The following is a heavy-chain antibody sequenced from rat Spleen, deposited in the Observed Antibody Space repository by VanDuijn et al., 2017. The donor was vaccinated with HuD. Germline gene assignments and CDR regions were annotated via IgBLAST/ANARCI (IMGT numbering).Heavy chain of an antibody. Sequence: EVQLVESGGGLVQPGRSMKLSCAASGFTFSDYYMAWVRQAPTKGLEWVASISPDGGNTYYRDSVRGRFTVSRDYAKNTLYLQMDSLRSEDTATYYCVRQGNRWHDYWGQGAMVIVSS. CDR2: ISPDGGNT. CDR3: VRQGNRWHDY. J-gene: IGHJ2*01. V-gene: IGHV5-25*01. CDR1: GFTFSDYY.